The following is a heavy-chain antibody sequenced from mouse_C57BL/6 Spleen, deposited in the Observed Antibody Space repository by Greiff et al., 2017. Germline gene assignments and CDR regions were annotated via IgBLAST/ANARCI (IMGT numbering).Heavy chain of an antibody. Sequence: VQLQQSGAELARPGASVKLSCKASGYTFTSYGISWVKQRTGQGLEWIGEISPRSGNTYYNEKFKGKATLTADKSSSTAYMELRSLTSADSAVYFCARETAQDTDYFDYWGQGTTLTVSS. CDR1: GYTFTSYG. J-gene: IGHJ2*01. CDR2: ISPRSGNT. CDR3: ARETAQDTDYFDY. D-gene: IGHD3-2*02. V-gene: IGHV1-81*01.